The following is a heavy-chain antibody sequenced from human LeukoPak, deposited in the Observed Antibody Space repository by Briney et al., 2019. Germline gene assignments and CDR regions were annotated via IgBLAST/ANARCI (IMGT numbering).Heavy chain of an antibody. D-gene: IGHD3-10*01. V-gene: IGHV3-21*01. CDR1: GFTFSTYS. J-gene: IGHJ4*02. CDR3: ARERAVRAEIDY. CDR2: ISSTSYYI. Sequence: GGSLRLSCAASGFTFSTYSMNWVRQAPGKGLEWVSFISSTSYYIYYADSLKGRFPISRDNAKNSLYLQMNSLRAEDTAVYYCARERAVRAEIDYWGQGTLVTVSS.